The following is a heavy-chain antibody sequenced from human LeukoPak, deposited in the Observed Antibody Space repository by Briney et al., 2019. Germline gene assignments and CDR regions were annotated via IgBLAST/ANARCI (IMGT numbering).Heavy chain of an antibody. CDR3: AREGIAYGDYVEYYYMDV. Sequence: ASVKCSCKAFGYTFTSDDINWVRQATGQGREWIGLLKPIRVNTGNAHKFQGRVTITRKTSMSTAYMELSSLRSEDTDVYYCAREGIAYGDYVEYYYMDVWGKGTTVTVSS. D-gene: IGHD4-17*01. CDR2: LKPIRVNT. J-gene: IGHJ6*03. CDR1: GYTFTSDD. V-gene: IGHV1-8*03.